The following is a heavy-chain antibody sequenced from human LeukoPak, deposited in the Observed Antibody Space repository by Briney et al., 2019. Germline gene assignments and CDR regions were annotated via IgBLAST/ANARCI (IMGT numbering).Heavy chain of an antibody. CDR2: IYPSGSS. V-gene: IGHV4-4*07. CDR1: NDSITKSY. D-gene: IGHD5-18*01. CDR3: ARAWLNTAVVSRRFDP. Sequence: AETLSLACTISNDSITKSYWNWVRQPAGKGLEWIGRIYPSGSSNYNPSLKSRVTLSLDTSKNQFSLRLTSVTAADTAVYYCARAWLNTAVVSRRFDPWGQGTLVTVSS. J-gene: IGHJ5*02.